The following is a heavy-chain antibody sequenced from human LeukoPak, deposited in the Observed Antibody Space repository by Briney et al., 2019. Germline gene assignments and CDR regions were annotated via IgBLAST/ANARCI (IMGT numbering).Heavy chain of an antibody. CDR2: INPSGDGT. CDR1: GYTFTGYY. CDR3: AKETPNTGWFDP. Sequence: ASVKVSCKASGYTFTGYYMHWVRQAPGQGLEWMGVINPSGDGTNYPQRFQGRVTLTRDTSTSTVYMELSSLRSEDTAIYCCAKETPNTGWFDPWGQGTLVTVSS. J-gene: IGHJ5*02. V-gene: IGHV1-46*01. D-gene: IGHD1-14*01.